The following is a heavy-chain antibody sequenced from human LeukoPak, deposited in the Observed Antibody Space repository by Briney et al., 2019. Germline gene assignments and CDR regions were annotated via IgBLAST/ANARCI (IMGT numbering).Heavy chain of an antibody. CDR1: GFTVSDNY. V-gene: IGHV3-53*01. CDR3: ARIEWERLGRAFDI. D-gene: IGHD1-26*01. Sequence: PGGSLRLTCAASGFTVSDNYMTWVRQAPGKGLEWVSSIYNTGATHYAESVKGRFTISRDNSKNTLFLQMNSLRVEDMAVYYCARIEWERLGRAFDIWGQGTMVTVSS. CDR2: IYNTGAT. J-gene: IGHJ3*02.